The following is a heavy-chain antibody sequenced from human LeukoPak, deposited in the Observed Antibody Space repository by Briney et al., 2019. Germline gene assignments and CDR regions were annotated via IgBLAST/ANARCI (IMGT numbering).Heavy chain of an antibody. D-gene: IGHD3-3*01. Sequence: SLRLSCAASGFTFDDYAMHWVRQAPGKGLEWVSGISWNSDSIGYADSVKGRFTISRDNAKNSVYLQMHSLRVDDTAMYYCAREWDVWGKGTTVTVSS. V-gene: IGHV3-9*01. CDR2: ISWNSDSI. CDR3: AREWDV. CDR1: GFTFDDYA. J-gene: IGHJ6*04.